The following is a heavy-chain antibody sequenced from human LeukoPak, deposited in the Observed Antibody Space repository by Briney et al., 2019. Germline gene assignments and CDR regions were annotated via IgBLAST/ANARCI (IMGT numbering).Heavy chain of an antibody. Sequence: PGGSLRLSCAASGFTFSSYSMNWVRQAPGKGLEWVSSISSSSSYIYYADSVKGRFTISRDNAKNSLYLQMNSLRAEDTAVYYCARDKNVLLWFGEGGYYYMDVWGKGTTVTISS. CDR2: ISSSSSYI. CDR1: GFTFSSYS. V-gene: IGHV3-21*01. J-gene: IGHJ6*03. D-gene: IGHD3-10*01. CDR3: ARDKNVLLWFGEGGYYYMDV.